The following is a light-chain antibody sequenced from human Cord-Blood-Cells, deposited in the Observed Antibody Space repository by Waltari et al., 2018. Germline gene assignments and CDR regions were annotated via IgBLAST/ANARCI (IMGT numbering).Light chain of an antibody. CDR3: QQSYSTPYS. J-gene: IGKJ2*03. V-gene: IGKV1-39*01. CDR1: QSISSY. Sequence: DIQMTQSPSSLSASVGDRFIITCRASQSISSYLNWYQQKPGKAPKLLIYAASSLQSGVPSRFSGSGSGTDFTLTISSLQPEDFATYYCQQSYSTPYSFGQGTKLEIK. CDR2: AAS.